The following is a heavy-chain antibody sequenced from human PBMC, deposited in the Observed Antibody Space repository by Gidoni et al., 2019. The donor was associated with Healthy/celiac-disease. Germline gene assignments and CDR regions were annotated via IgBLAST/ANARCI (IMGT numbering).Heavy chain of an antibody. CDR2: IYYSGST. D-gene: IGHD5-18*01. J-gene: IGHJ4*02. Sequence: QLQLQESGPGLVKPSETLSLTCTVSGGSISSSSYYWGWIRQPPGKGLEWIGSIYYSGSTYYNPSLKSRVTISVDTSKNQFSLKLSSVTAADTAVYYCARRSGYSYGYLDYWGQGTLVTVSS. CDR1: GGSISSSSYY. CDR3: ARRSGYSYGYLDY. V-gene: IGHV4-39*01.